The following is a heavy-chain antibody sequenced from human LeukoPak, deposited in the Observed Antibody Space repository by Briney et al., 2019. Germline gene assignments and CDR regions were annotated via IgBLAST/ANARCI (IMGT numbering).Heavy chain of an antibody. V-gene: IGHV1-18*01. Sequence: ASVKVSCKASGYTFTCYGISWVRQAPGQGLEWMGWISAYNGNTNYAQKLQGRVTMTTDTSTSTAYMELRSLRSDDTAVYYCARALYDSSGYLPDYWGQGTLVTVSS. D-gene: IGHD3-22*01. CDR3: ARALYDSSGYLPDY. J-gene: IGHJ4*02. CDR2: ISAYNGNT. CDR1: GYTFTCYG.